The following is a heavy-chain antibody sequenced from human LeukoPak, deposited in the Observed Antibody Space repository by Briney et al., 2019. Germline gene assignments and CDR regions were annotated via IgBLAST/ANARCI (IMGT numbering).Heavy chain of an antibody. Sequence: SETLSLTCAVFGGSFSGYYWNWIRQPPGKGLEWIGQINPSRNTNYNPSLKSRVTISVDTSKNQFSLKLSSVTAADTAVYYCARGVRMVRGVISSYYGYWGQGTLVTVSS. V-gene: IGHV4-34*01. CDR2: INPSRNT. CDR1: GGSFSGYY. D-gene: IGHD3-10*01. CDR3: ARGVRMVRGVISSYYGY. J-gene: IGHJ4*02.